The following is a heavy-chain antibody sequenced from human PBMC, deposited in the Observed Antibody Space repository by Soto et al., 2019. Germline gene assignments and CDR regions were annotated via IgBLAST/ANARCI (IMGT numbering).Heavy chain of an antibody. Sequence: ASVKVSCKVSGYTLTELSMHWVRQAPGKGLEWMGGFDPEDGETIYAQKFQGRVTMTEDTSTDTACMELSSLRSEDTAVYYCATTAPGYCSGGSCYFRNWFDPWGQGTLVTVSS. CDR1: GYTLTELS. J-gene: IGHJ5*02. CDR3: ATTAPGYCSGGSCYFRNWFDP. CDR2: FDPEDGET. V-gene: IGHV1-24*01. D-gene: IGHD2-15*01.